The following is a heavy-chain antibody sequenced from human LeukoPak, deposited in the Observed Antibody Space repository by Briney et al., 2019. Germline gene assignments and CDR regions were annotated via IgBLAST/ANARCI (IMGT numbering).Heavy chain of an antibody. CDR2: IKKDGSEK. CDR1: GLTFSSSW. CDR3: ARVRGAYDAFDI. D-gene: IGHD3-16*01. Sequence: GGSLRLSCAASGLTFSSSWMSWVRQAPGKGLEWVANIKKDGSEKYYVDSVKGRFTISRDNAKNSLYLQMNSLRAEDTAVYYCARVRGAYDAFDIWGQGTMVTVSS. J-gene: IGHJ3*02. V-gene: IGHV3-7*01.